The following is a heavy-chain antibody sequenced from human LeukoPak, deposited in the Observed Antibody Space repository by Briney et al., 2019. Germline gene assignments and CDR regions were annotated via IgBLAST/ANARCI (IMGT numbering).Heavy chain of an antibody. J-gene: IGHJ4*02. CDR1: GYTFTSYA. Sequence: ASVKVSCKASGYTFTSYAMHWVRQAPGQRLEWMGWINAGNGNTKYSRKFQGRVTITRDTSASTAYMELSSLRSEDTAVYYCARRYYDSSGYYDYWGQGTLVTVSS. D-gene: IGHD3-22*01. CDR2: INAGNGNT. CDR3: ARRYYDSSGYYDY. V-gene: IGHV1-3*01.